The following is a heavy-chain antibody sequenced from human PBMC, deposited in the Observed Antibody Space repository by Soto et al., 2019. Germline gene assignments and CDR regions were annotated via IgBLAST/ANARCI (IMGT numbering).Heavy chain of an antibody. V-gene: IGHV4-59*13. CDR1: GGSISSYY. Sequence: SETLSLTATVSGGSISSYYWSWIRRPPGRGRGGIGYIYYSGSTNYNPSLKSRVTISVDTSKNQFSLKLSSVTAADTAVYYCARGTHQFTMVRGVIGYYYYGMDVWGQGTTVTVSS. CDR3: ARGTHQFTMVRGVIGYYYYGMDV. D-gene: IGHD3-10*01. J-gene: IGHJ6*02. CDR2: IYYSGST.